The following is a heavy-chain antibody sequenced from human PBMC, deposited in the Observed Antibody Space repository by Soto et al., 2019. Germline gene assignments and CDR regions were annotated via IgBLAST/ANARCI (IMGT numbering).Heavy chain of an antibody. J-gene: IGHJ6*02. V-gene: IGHV1-69*08. CDR3: ARGLGGRMDD. CDR1: GTIFSSYT. Sequence: QVQLVQSGAEVKKPGSSVRVSCKASGTIFSSYTISWVRQAPGQGLEWMGRIIPILGETNSAQKFQGRVILTADKYTNTAYMQLNSLRLEDTAVYYCARGLGGRMDDWGQGTTVTVSS. D-gene: IGHD3-16*01. CDR2: IIPILGET.